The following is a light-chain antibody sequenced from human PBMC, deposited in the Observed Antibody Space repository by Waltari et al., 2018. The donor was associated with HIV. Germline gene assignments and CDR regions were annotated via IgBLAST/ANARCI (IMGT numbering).Light chain of an antibody. CDR2: AVS. CDR1: QSISSH. CDR3: QQSYSLPT. J-gene: IGKJ1*01. Sequence: DIEMTQAPSSLSASVGDRVTITCRASQSISSHLNWYLHKSGKAPELLIYAVSNLQSGVPSRFSGSKSWTDFTLTISSLQPEDFATYFCQQSYSLPTFGQGTKVAIK. V-gene: IGKV1-39*01.